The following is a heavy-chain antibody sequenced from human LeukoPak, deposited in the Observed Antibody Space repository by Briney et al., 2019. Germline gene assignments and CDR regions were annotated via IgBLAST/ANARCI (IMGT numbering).Heavy chain of an antibody. Sequence: GGSLRLSCAASGFTFSSYGMHWVRQAPGKGLEWVAVIWYDGSNKYYADSVKCRFTISRDKSKNTLYLQMNSLRAEDTAVYYCARDQTAHPTYYYYYMDVWGKGTTVTVSS. CDR1: GFTFSSYG. D-gene: IGHD1-1*01. CDR2: IWYDGSNK. V-gene: IGHV3-33*01. J-gene: IGHJ6*03. CDR3: ARDQTAHPTYYYYYMDV.